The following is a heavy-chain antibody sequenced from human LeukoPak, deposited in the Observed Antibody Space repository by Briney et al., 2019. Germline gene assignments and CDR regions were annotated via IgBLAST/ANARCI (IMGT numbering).Heavy chain of an antibody. J-gene: IGHJ4*02. CDR2: IYPGDSDT. D-gene: IGHD3-22*01. CDR1: GYSFTSYW. V-gene: IGHV5-51*01. CDR3: ARRAGGYYDSSTRVDY. Sequence: GESLKISCKGSGYSFTSYWIGWVRQMPGKGLEWMGIIYPGDSDTGYSPSFQGQVTISADKSISTAYLQWSSLKASDTAMYYCARRAGGYYDSSTRVDYWGQGTLVTVSS.